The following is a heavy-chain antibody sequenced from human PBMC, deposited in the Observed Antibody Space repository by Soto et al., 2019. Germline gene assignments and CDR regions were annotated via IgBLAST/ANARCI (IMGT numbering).Heavy chain of an antibody. D-gene: IGHD3-22*01. Sequence: ASVKVSCKASGGTFSSYTISWVRQAPGQGLEWMGRIIPILGIANYAQKLQGRVTITADKSTSTAYMELRSLRSDDTAVYYCAREYYDSSGYLFDPWGQGTLVTVSS. CDR3: AREYYDSSGYLFDP. J-gene: IGHJ5*02. V-gene: IGHV1-69*04. CDR2: IIPILGIA. CDR1: GGTFSSYT.